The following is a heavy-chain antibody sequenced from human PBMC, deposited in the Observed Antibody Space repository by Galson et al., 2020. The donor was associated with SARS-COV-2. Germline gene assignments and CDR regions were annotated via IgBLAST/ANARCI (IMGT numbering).Heavy chain of an antibody. Sequence: GGSLRLSCAASGFTFSSYAMSWVRQAPGKGLEWVSAISGSGGSTYYADSVKGRFTISRDNSKNTLYLQMNSLRAEDTAVYYCAKRVGGYDLLSPNFDYWGQGTLVTVSS. CDR2: ISGSGGST. CDR1: GFTFSSYA. D-gene: IGHD5-12*01. J-gene: IGHJ4*02. CDR3: AKRVGGYDLLSPNFDY. V-gene: IGHV3-23*01.